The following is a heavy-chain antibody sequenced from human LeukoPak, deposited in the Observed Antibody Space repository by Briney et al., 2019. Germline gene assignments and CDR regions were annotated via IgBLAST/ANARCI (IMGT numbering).Heavy chain of an antibody. CDR3: ARGETVTSSFGDDAFDI. D-gene: IGHD4-17*01. CDR2: TNHSGST. V-gene: IGHV4-34*01. J-gene: IGHJ3*02. CDR1: GGSFSGYY. Sequence: SETLSHTCAVYGGSFSGYYWSWIRQPPGKGLEWIGETNHSGSTNYNPSLKSRVTISVDTSKNQFSLKLSSVTAADTAVYYCARGETVTSSFGDDAFDIWGQGTMVTVSS.